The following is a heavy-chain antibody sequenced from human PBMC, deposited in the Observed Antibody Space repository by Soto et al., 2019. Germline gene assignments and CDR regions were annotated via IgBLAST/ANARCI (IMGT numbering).Heavy chain of an antibody. CDR2: ISGSGGST. J-gene: IGHJ3*02. CDR3: EKQNQRATVVTGDDAFYI. D-gene: IGHD2-15*01. Sequence: EVQLLESGGGLVQPGGSLRLSCAASGFTFSSYAMSWVRQAPGKGLEWVSAISGSGGSTYYADSVKGRFTISRDNSKNPLYLQMNSLRAEDTAVYYCEKQNQRATVVTGDDAFYIWGQGTMVTVSS. CDR1: GFTFSSYA. V-gene: IGHV3-23*01.